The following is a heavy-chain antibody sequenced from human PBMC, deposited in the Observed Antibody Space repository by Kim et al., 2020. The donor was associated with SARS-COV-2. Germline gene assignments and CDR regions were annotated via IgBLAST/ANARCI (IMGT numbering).Heavy chain of an antibody. Sequence: VKGRFTISRDNAKNSLYLQMNSLRAEDTALYYCAKDIYYYDSSGRGAFDIWGQGTMVTVSS. D-gene: IGHD3-22*01. V-gene: IGHV3-9*01. J-gene: IGHJ3*02. CDR3: AKDIYYYDSSGRGAFDI.